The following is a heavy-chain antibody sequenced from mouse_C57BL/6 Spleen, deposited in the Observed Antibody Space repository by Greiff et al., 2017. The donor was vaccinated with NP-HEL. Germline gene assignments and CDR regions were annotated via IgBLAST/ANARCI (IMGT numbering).Heavy chain of an antibody. J-gene: IGHJ3*01. V-gene: IGHV1-26*01. CDR1: GYTFTDYY. D-gene: IGHD2-2*01. CDR3: ARSGYASWFAY. CDR2: INPNNGGT. Sequence: VQLKQSGPELVKPGASVKISCKASGYTFTDYYMNWVKQSHGKSLEWIGDINPNNGGTSYNQKFKGKATLTVDKSSSTAYMELRSLTSEDSAVYYCARSGYASWFAYWGQGTLVTVSA.